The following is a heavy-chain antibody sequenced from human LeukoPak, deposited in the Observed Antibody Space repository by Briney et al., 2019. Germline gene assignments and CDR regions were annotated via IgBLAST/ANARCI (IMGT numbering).Heavy chain of an antibody. D-gene: IGHD6-13*01. CDR3: ASFYSSWYSVDY. CDR1: GGSISSYY. CDR2: IYYSGST. Sequence: PSETLSLTCTVSGGSISSYYWSWIRQPPGKGLEWIGYIYYSGSTNYNPSLKSRVTISVDTSKNQFSLKLSSVTAADTAVYYCASFYSSWYSVDYWGQGTLVTVSS. J-gene: IGHJ4*02. V-gene: IGHV4-59*08.